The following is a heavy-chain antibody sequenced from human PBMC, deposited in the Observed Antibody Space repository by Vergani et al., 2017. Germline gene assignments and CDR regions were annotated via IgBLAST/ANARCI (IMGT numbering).Heavy chain of an antibody. CDR2: IIPIFGTA. V-gene: IGHV1-69*01. CDR1: GYTFTGYY. CDR3: ASSYSNYDYWFDP. D-gene: IGHD4-11*01. Sequence: QVQLVQSGAEVKKPGASVKVSCKASGYTFTGYYMHWVRQAPGQGLEWMGGIIPIFGTANYAQKFQGRVTITADESTSTAYMELSSLRSEDTAVYYCASSYSNYDYWFDPWGQGTLVTVSS. J-gene: IGHJ5*02.